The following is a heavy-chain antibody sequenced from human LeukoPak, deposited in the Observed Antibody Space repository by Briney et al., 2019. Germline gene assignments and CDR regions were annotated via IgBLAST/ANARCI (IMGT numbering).Heavy chain of an antibody. V-gene: IGHV3-74*01. CDR1: GFTFSNYR. CDR2: INSDGSSR. Sequence: PGGSLRLSCAASGFTFSNYRMHWVRQAPGKGLVWVSSINSDGSSRSSADSVKGRFTISRDNAKNTLSLQMNSLRAEDTAVYYCAKMASSSSSDDYWGQGTLVTVSS. J-gene: IGHJ4*02. CDR3: AKMASSSSSDDY. D-gene: IGHD6-6*01.